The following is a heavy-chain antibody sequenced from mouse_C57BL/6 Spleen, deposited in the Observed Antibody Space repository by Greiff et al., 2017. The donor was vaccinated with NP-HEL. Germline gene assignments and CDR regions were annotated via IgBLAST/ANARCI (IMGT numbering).Heavy chain of an antibody. D-gene: IGHD2-4*01. J-gene: IGHJ2*01. V-gene: IGHV1-54*01. Sequence: VKLQESGAELVRPGTSVKVSCKASGYAFTNYLIEWVKQRPGQGLEWIGVINPGSGGTNYNEKFKGKATLTADKSSSTAYMQLSSLTSEDSAVYFCARDYDYDLYYFDYWGQGTTLTVSS. CDR1: GYAFTNYL. CDR3: ARDYDYDLYYFDY. CDR2: INPGSGGT.